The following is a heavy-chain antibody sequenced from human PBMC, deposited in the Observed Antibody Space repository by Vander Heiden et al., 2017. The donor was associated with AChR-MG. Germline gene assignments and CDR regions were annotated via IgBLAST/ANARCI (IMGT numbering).Heavy chain of an antibody. J-gene: IGHJ6*03. CDR2: IWYDGSNK. Sequence: QVQLVESGGGVVQPGRSLRLSCAAAGFTFSSYGMHRVRQAPGKGLEWVAVIWYDGSNKYYADSVKGRFTISRDNSKNTLYLQMNSLRAEDTAVYYCARDDYDFWSGYYKGPDVPGPMDVWGKGTTVTVSS. V-gene: IGHV3-33*01. CDR3: ARDDYDFWSGYYKGPDVPGPMDV. CDR1: GFTFSSYG. D-gene: IGHD3-3*01.